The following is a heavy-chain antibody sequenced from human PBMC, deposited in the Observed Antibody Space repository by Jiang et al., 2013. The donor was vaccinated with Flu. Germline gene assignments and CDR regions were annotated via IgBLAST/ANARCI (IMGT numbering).Heavy chain of an antibody. V-gene: IGHV6-1*01. CDR1: GDSVSSNSAA. D-gene: IGHD2-2*01. J-gene: IGHJ4*02. CDR3: ARESSFSRVDY. Sequence: QTLSLTCVISGDSVSSNSAAWNWIRQSPSSGLEWPGRTYYRSKWFNDYAVSVRSRITMDPDTSKNQFSLQLSSVTPEDTAVYYCARESSFSRVDYWGQGTLVTVSS. CDR2: TYYRSKWFN.